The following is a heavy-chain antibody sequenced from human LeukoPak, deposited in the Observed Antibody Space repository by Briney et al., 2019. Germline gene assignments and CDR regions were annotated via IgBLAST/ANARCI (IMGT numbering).Heavy chain of an antibody. V-gene: IGHV4-39*01. CDR1: GGSITYSHYY. J-gene: IGHJ4*02. Sequence: PSETLSLTCSVSGGSITYSHYYWGWVRQPPGKGLEWIGGIYYSGSTYYNPSLKSRVTISVDTSRNEFSLRLSSATAADTALYFCARQSGSYGGILDNWGQGILGTVSS. CDR3: ARQSGSYGGILDN. D-gene: IGHD1-26*01. CDR2: IYYSGST.